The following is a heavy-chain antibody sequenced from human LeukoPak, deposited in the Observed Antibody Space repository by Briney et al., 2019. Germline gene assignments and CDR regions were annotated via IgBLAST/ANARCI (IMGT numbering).Heavy chain of an antibody. CDR2: INQAGSEE. V-gene: IGHV3-7*04. CDR3: ARGHFGMDV. J-gene: IGHJ6*02. CDR1: GFTFSYYW. Sequence: GGSLRLSCAASGFTFSYYWMSWVRQAPGKGLEWVANINQAGSEEYCVDSLKGRFTISRDNAKNLLYLQMNSLRAEDAAVYSCARGHFGMDVWGQGTTVIVSS.